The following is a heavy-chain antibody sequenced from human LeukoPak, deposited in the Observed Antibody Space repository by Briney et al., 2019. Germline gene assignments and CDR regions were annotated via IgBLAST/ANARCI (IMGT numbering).Heavy chain of an antibody. J-gene: IGHJ4*02. CDR3: ARGVAGTWDY. Sequence: GESLKISCKSSGYSLTSHWIGLVRQMPGKGLEWVGIFNPGDSDTRYSPSFQGQVTISADKSINTAYLQWSSLKAPDTGMYYCARGVAGTWDYWGQGTLVTVSS. V-gene: IGHV5-51*01. CDR1: GYSLTSHW. CDR2: FNPGDSDT. D-gene: IGHD6-19*01.